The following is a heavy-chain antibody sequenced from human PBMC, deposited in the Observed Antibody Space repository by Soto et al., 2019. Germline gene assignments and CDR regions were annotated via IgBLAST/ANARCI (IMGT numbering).Heavy chain of an antibody. D-gene: IGHD3-10*01. CDR1: GGSISSYY. CDR2: IYYSGST. CDR3: AGVWGGAFDI. Sequence: QVQLQESGPGLVKPSETLSLTCTVSGGSISSYYWSWIRQPPGKGLEWIGYIYYSGSTNYNPSLKSRVAISVDTSMNQFSLKLSYVTAADTALYYCAGVWGGAFDIWGQGTLVTVSS. V-gene: IGHV4-59*01. J-gene: IGHJ3*02.